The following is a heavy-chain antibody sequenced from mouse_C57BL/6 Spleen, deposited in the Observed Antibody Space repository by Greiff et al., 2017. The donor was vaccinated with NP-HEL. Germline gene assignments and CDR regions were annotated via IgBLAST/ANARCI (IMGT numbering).Heavy chain of an antibody. J-gene: IGHJ4*01. V-gene: IGHV10-1*01. CDR1: GFSFNTYA. Sequence: EVQLVESGGGLVQPKGSLKLSCAASGFSFNTYAMNWVRQAPGKDLEWVARIRSKSNNYATYYADSVKDRFTISRDDSESMLYLQMNNLKTEDTAMYYCVRQRSTMVTPYAMDYWGQGTSVTVSS. CDR3: VRQRSTMVTPYAMDY. CDR2: IRSKSNNYAT. D-gene: IGHD2-2*01.